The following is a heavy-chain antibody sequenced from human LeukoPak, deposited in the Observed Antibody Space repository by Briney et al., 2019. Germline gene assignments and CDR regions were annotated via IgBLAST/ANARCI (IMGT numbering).Heavy chain of an antibody. CDR3: ARQGNHYYGSGSYYNGDWFDP. V-gene: IGHV4-59*08. CDR1: GGSINNYY. Sequence: SETLSLTCTVSGGSINNYYWSWIRQPPGKGLEWIGYIYYSGSTNYNPSLKSRVTISVDTSKNQFSLKLSSVTAADTAVYYCARQGNHYYGSGSYYNGDWFDPWGQGTLVTVSS. J-gene: IGHJ5*02. CDR2: IYYSGST. D-gene: IGHD3-10*01.